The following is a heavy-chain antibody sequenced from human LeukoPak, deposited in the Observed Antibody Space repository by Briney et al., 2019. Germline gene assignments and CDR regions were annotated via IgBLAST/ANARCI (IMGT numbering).Heavy chain of an antibody. D-gene: IGHD2-15*01. CDR3: ASRLMVAATWFDP. J-gene: IGHJ5*02. CDR2: INPNSGGT. V-gene: IGHV1-2*06. Sequence: ASVKVSCKASGYTFTGYYMHWVRQAPGQGLEWMGRINPNSGGTNYAQKFQGRVTMTRDTSISIAYMELSRLRSDDTAVYYCASRLMVAATWFDPWGQGTLVTVSS. CDR1: GYTFTGYY.